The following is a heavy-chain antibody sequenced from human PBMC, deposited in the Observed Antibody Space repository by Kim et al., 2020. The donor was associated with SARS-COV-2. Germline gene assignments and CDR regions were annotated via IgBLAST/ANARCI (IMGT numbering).Heavy chain of an antibody. J-gene: IGHJ4*02. V-gene: IGHV4-34*01. Sequence: YNPTLQSRVTISVDTSKNQFSLKLSSVTAADTAVYYCARTYSGSYFGIGYWGQGTLVTVSS. D-gene: IGHD1-26*01. CDR3: ARTYSGSYFGIGY.